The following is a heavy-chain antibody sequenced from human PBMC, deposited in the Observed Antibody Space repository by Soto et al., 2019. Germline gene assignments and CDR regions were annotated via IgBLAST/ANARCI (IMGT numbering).Heavy chain of an antibody. CDR1: GGSFSGYY. Sequence: PSETLSLTCAVYGGSFSGYYWSWIRQPPGKGLEWIGEINHSGSTNYNPSLKSQVTISVDTSKNQFSLKLSSVTAADTAVYYCARGRKWLRLFDYWGQGTLVTVSS. V-gene: IGHV4-34*01. CDR3: ARGRKWLRLFDY. D-gene: IGHD5-12*01. J-gene: IGHJ4*02. CDR2: INHSGST.